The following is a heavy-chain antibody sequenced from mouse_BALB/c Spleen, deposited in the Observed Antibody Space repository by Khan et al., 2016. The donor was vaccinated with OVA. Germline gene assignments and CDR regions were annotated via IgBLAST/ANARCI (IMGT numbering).Heavy chain of an antibody. CDR1: GYTFTSYT. J-gene: IGHJ4*01. CDR2: INPSSGYT. CDR3: ARGTYYAMNY. V-gene: IGHV1-4*01. D-gene: IGHD3-3*01. Sequence: VQLQESGAELARPGASVKMSCKASGYTFTSYTMHWVKQRPGQGLEWIGYINPSSGYTNYNQKFKDKATLTADKSSSTAYMQLSSLTSEDSAVDYCARGTYYAMNYWGQGTSVTVSS.